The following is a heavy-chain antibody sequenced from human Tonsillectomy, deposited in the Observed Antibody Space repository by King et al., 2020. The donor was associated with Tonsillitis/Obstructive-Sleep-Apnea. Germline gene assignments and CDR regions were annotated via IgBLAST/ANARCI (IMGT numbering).Heavy chain of an antibody. J-gene: IGHJ3*02. CDR2: INPNSGGT. Sequence: VQLVESGAEVKKPGASVKVSCKASGYTFTGYYMHWVRQAPGQGLEWMGWINPNSGGTNYAQKFQGWVTMTRDTSISTAYMELRRLRSDDTAVYYCARLGGDYDFWSGYCPNPIGAFVIWGQGTMVTVSS. V-gene: IGHV1-2*04. D-gene: IGHD3-3*01. CDR3: ARLGGDYDFWSGYCPNPIGAFVI. CDR1: GYTFTGYY.